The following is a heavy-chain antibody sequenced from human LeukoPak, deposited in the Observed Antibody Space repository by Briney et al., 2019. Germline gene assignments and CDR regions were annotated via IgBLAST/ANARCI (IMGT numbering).Heavy chain of an antibody. CDR2: ISYDGGNT. J-gene: IGHJ4*01. D-gene: IGHD4-17*01. CDR1: GFPFNNYG. Sequence: PGRSLRLSCVASGFPFNNYGMHWVRQAPGKGLEWMAVISYDGGNTYYADSVKGRFTISRDNSKNTLFLQMNSLRTEDTAIHFCARELWTAVTTSPGDYWGQGTLVTVSS. CDR3: ARELWTAVTTSPGDY. V-gene: IGHV3-30*04.